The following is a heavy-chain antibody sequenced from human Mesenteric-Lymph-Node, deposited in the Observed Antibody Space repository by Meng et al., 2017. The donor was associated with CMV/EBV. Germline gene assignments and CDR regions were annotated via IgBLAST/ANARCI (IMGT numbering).Heavy chain of an antibody. CDR3: ERPSDTLVNAYDS. CDR2: TNHDRST. Sequence: AVSRGSFSGHYWTWIRQHPGERLEWIGETNHDRSTNYNPSIKRGITMSVDTSMNQISLGLTSVTAADTAVYYCERPSDTLVNAYDSWGQGNLVTVSS. D-gene: IGHD3-16*01. V-gene: IGHV4-34*10. CDR1: RGSFSGHY. J-gene: IGHJ4*02.